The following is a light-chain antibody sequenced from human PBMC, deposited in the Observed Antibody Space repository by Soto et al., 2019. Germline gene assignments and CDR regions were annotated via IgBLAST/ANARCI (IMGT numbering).Light chain of an antibody. Sequence: EIVLTQSPGTLSLSPEERATLSCRASQSVSSSYLAWYQHKPGQAPRLLIYGASSRATGIPDRFSGSGSGTEFTLTISRLEPEDFAVYYCQHYGSSPHTFGQGTKLEIK. J-gene: IGKJ2*01. CDR3: QHYGSSPHT. CDR2: GAS. V-gene: IGKV3-20*01. CDR1: QSVSSSY.